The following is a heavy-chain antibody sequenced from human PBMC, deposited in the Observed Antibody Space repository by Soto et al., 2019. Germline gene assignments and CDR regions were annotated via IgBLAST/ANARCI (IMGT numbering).Heavy chain of an antibody. CDR3: AVLIVRDAFDI. CDR2: IIPIFGTA. V-gene: IGHV1-69*05. Sequence: GASVKVSCKASGGTFSSYAISWVRQAPGQGLEWMGGIIPIFGTANYAQKLQGRVTMTTDTSTSTAYMELRSLRSDDTAVYYCAVLIVRDAFDIWGQGTMVTVSS. D-gene: IGHD1-26*01. CDR1: GGTFSSYA. J-gene: IGHJ3*02.